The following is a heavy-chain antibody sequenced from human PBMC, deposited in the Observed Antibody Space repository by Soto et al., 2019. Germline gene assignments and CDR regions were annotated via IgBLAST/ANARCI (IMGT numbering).Heavy chain of an antibody. J-gene: IGHJ4*02. CDR1: GYTLTELS. CDR2: FDPEDGGT. D-gene: IGHD3-22*01. V-gene: IGHV1-24*01. Sequence: ASVKVSCKVSGYTLTELSMHWVRQAPGKGLEWMGGFDPEDGGTIYAQKFQGRVTMTEDTSTDTAYMELSSLRSEDTAVYYCATYAYYDSSGYSHFDYWGQGTLVTVSS. CDR3: ATYAYYDSSGYSHFDY.